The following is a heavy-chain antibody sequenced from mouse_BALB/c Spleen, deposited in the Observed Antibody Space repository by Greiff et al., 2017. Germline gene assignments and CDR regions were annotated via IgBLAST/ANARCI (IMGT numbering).Heavy chain of an antibody. D-gene: IGHD2-4*01. J-gene: IGHJ4*01. Sequence: VQLQQSGAELVRPGSSVKISCKASGYAFSSYWMNWVKQRPGQGLEWIGQIYPGDGDTNYNGKFKGKATLTADKSSSTAYMQLSSLTSEDSAVYFCARLYYDYEGAMDYWGQGTSVTVSS. CDR3: ARLYYDYEGAMDY. CDR1: GYAFSSYW. V-gene: IGHV1-80*01. CDR2: IYPGDGDT.